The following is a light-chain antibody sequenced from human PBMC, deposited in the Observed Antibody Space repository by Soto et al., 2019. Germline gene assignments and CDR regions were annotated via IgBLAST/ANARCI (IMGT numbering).Light chain of an antibody. J-gene: IGKJ5*01. CDR1: RSLDSGQ. CDR3: QQYGDPPRT. Sequence: EIVLTQSPGTLSLSPGESATLSCRASRSLDSGQLAWYQQKVGRAPRLLIHDAFMRATGIPDRFSGSGSGTDFTLTIARLEPEDFAVYYCQQYGDPPRTFGQGTRLEIK. V-gene: IGKV3-20*01. CDR2: DAF.